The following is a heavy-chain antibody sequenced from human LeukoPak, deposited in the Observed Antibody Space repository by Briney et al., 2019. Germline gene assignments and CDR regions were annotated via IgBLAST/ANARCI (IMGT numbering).Heavy chain of an antibody. D-gene: IGHD4-17*01. CDR3: AGLDYGDSQWFDC. CDR2: MNPNSGNT. Sequence: ASVKVSCKASGYTFTSYDINWVRQAPGQGLEWMGWMNPNSGNTGYAQKFQGRVTMTRNTSISTAYMELSSLRSEDTAVYYCAGLDYGDSQWFDCWGQGTLVTVCS. CDR1: GYTFTSYD. J-gene: IGHJ5*01. V-gene: IGHV1-8*01.